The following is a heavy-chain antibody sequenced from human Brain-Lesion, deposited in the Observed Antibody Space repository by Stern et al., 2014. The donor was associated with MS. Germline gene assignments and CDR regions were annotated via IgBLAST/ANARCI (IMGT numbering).Heavy chain of an antibody. J-gene: IGHJ3*02. CDR1: GASVGGGDWY. D-gene: IGHD1-1*01. Sequence: QVQLQESGPGLVKPSQTLSLACAVSGASVGGGDWYWSWIRQPPGKGLEWLGHIYYSGTTYYKPSLKSRLIISLDTSKNQFSLNLTSVTAADTAVYYCAGAFGKYELLESFNMWGQGTMVTVSS. CDR3: AGAFGKYELLESFNM. CDR2: IYYSGTT. V-gene: IGHV4-30-4*01.